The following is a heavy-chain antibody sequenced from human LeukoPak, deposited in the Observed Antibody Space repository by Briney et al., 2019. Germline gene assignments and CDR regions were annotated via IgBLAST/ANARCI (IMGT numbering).Heavy chain of an antibody. CDR1: GYTFTSHG. V-gene: IGHV1-18*01. CDR2: ISAYNGNT. D-gene: IGHD3-22*01. CDR3: ARGVSYYYDSSGYYQDY. Sequence: VASVKVSCKASGYTFTSHGISWVRQAPGQGLEWMGWISAYNGNTNYAQKLQGRVTMTTDTSTSTAYMELRSLRSDDTAVYYCARGVSYYYDSSGYYQDYWGQGTLVTVSS. J-gene: IGHJ4*02.